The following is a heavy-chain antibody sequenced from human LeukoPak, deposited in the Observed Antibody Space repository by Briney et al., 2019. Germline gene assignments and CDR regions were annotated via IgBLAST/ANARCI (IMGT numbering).Heavy chain of an antibody. J-gene: IGHJ5*02. CDR3: ARDRQWSHWFDP. Sequence: PGGSLRLSCAASGFTFSSYGMHWVRQAPGKGLEWVAVIWYDGSNKYYADSVKGRFTISRDNAKNSLYLQMNSLRAEDTAVYYCARDRQWSHWFDPWGQGTLVTVSP. D-gene: IGHD6-19*01. CDR1: GFTFSSYG. CDR2: IWYDGSNK. V-gene: IGHV3-33*01.